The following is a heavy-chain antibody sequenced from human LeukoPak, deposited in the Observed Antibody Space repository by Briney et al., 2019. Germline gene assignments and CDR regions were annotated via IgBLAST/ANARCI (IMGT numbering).Heavy chain of an antibody. CDR2: ISASGASP. V-gene: IGHV3-23*01. CDR1: GFTFNSDA. J-gene: IGHJ4*02. D-gene: IGHD6-19*01. Sequence: PGGSLRLSCAASGFTFNSDAMGWVRQAPGKGLEWVSIISASGASPYYADSVKGRLTISRDNSKNTLYLQMNSLRAEDTAVYYCAKRAVAGTYYFDYWGQGTLVTVSS. CDR3: AKRAVAGTYYFDY.